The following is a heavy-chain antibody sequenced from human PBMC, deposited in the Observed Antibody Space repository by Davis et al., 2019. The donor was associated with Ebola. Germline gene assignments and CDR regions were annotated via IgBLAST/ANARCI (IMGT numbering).Heavy chain of an antibody. CDR3: ARGGITMVVVPLDYNFYAMDV. Sequence: AASVKVSCKASGYTFTAYYIHWVRQAPGQGLEWMGRINPNSAGTNYAQKFRCRITMTRDTSISPAYMELSRLRSDDTGVYYCARGGITMVVVPLDYNFYAMDVWGQGTTVTVSS. CDR2: INPNSAGT. D-gene: IGHD3-22*01. J-gene: IGHJ6*02. V-gene: IGHV1-2*05. CDR1: GYTFTAYY.